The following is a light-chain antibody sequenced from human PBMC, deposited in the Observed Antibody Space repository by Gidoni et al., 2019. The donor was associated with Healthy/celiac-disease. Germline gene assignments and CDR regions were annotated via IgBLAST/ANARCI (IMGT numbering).Light chain of an antibody. CDR3: QQRSNWPR. CDR2: DAS. J-gene: IGKJ1*01. Sequence: VLTQSPAPLSLSPGERATLSCRASKSVSSYLAWYQQKPGQAPRLLIYDASNRATGIPARFSGSGSGTDFTLTSSSLEPEDFAVYYWQQRSNWPRFGQGTKVEIK. CDR1: KSVSSY. V-gene: IGKV3-11*01.